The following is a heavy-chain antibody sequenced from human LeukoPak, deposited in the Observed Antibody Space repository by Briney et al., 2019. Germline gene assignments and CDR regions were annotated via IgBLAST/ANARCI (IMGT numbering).Heavy chain of an antibody. CDR1: GFSFNNAW. D-gene: IGHD2-21*02. CDR3: AKDGANIVVVTAITKEVGFDY. Sequence: GGSLRLSCAASGFSFNNAWMSWVRQAPGKGLEWASLIYSGDTTYYSDSVKGRFILSSDNSKNMLYLQMNSLRVEDTAVYYCAKDGANIVVVTAITKEVGFDYWGQGTLVTVSS. J-gene: IGHJ4*02. CDR2: IYSGDTT. V-gene: IGHV3-66*01.